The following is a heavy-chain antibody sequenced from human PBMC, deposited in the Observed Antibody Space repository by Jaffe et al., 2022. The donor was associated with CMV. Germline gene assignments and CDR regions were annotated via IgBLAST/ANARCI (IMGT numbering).Heavy chain of an antibody. CDR2: ISYDGSNK. D-gene: IGHD3-10*01. CDR1: GFTFSSYG. J-gene: IGHJ6*02. Sequence: QVQLVESGGGVVQPGRSLRLSCAASGFTFSSYGMHWVRQAPGKGLEWVAVISYDGSNKYYADSVKGRFTISRDNSKNTLYLQMNSLRAEDTAVYYCAKGLLWFGEFFSYGMDVWGQGTTVTVSS. CDR3: AKGLLWFGEFFSYGMDV. V-gene: IGHV3-30*18.